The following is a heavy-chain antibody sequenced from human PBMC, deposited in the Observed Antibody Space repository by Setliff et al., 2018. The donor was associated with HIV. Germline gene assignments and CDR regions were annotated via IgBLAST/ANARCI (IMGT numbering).Heavy chain of an antibody. Sequence: GASVKVSCKASGYTFSSHSIHWVRQAPGQGLEWMGWINAGNGNTKYSQKFQRRSTITRDTSASTVFMELSSLTSEDTAVYYCARDGCDGECYYHFDYWGQGTLVTVSS. V-gene: IGHV1-3*01. J-gene: IGHJ4*02. CDR3: ARDGCDGECYYHFDY. CDR1: GYTFSSHS. CDR2: INAGNGNT. D-gene: IGHD2-21*01.